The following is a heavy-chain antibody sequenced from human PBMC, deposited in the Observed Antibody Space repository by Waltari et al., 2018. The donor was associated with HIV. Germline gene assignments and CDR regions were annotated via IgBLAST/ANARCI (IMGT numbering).Heavy chain of an antibody. CDR1: GFIFGDYA. CDR3: AKDHFARNSLWDAFDI. CDR2: TGGAGDDA. J-gene: IGHJ3*02. V-gene: IGHV3-23*04. D-gene: IGHD2-21*01. Sequence: EGELVESGGGLVLPGGPLRLSCAGTGFIFGDYAMSWVRQAPGKGLEWVSSTGGAGDDAYYADSVKGRFTISRDHSKKTLHLQMNSLRAEDTAVYYCAKDHFARNSLWDAFDIWGQGTMVTVSS.